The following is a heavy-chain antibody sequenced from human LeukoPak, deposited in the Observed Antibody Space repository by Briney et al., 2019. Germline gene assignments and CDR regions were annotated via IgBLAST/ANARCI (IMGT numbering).Heavy chain of an antibody. V-gene: IGHV1-2*02. D-gene: IGHD1-26*01. Sequence: PEASVKVSCKASGYTFTGYYMHWVRQAPGQGLEWMGWIKPNSGGTNYAQKFQGRVTMTRDTSITTAYIELSSLRSDDTAVYYCARVFGRQLPDFWGQGTLVIVSS. CDR1: GYTFTGYY. CDR3: ARVFGRQLPDF. CDR2: IKPNSGGT. J-gene: IGHJ4*02.